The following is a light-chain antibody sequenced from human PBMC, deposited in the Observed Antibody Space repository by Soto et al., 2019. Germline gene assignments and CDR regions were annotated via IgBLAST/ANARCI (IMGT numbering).Light chain of an antibody. CDR3: QQYDNWPPWT. J-gene: IGKJ1*01. V-gene: IGKV3-15*01. CDR2: FAS. CDR1: QFIGNK. Sequence: EVVMTQSPATLSVSPGEGATLTCRASQFIGNKLAWFQQKPGQAPRLLIYFASTRATGIPDRFSGSGSGTEFTLTISSLRSEDFAVYYCQQYDNWPPWTVGQGTKVDIK.